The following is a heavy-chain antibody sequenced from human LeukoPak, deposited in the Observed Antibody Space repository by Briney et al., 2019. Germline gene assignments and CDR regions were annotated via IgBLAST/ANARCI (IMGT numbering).Heavy chain of an antibody. CDR2: IQYDGRST. V-gene: IGHV3-74*01. J-gene: IGHJ4*02. Sequence: GGSLRLSCAASGFTFSSYAMHWVRQAPGKGLVWVSEIQYDGRSTGYADSVRGRFTISRDNAKNALYLHMNTLRADDTAIYYCVRGTIGWKGSDYWGQGTLVTVSS. D-gene: IGHD6-19*01. CDR3: VRGTIGWKGSDY. CDR1: GFTFSSYA.